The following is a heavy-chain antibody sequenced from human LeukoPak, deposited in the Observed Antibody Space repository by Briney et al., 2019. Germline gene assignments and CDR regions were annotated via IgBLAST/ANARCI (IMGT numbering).Heavy chain of an antibody. D-gene: IGHD6-19*01. Sequence: ASVKVSCKASGYTFTSYYMHWVRQAPGQGLEWMGIINPSGGSTSCAQKFQGRVTMTRATSTSTVYMELSGLRSEDTVVYYCARDLSGWYYFDYWGQGTLVTVSS. J-gene: IGHJ4*02. V-gene: IGHV1-46*01. CDR3: ARDLSGWYYFDY. CDR1: GYTFTSYY. CDR2: INPSGGST.